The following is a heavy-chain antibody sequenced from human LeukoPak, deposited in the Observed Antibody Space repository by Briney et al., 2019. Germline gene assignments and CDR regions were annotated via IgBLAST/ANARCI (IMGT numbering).Heavy chain of an antibody. D-gene: IGHD4-17*01. CDR1: GFTFSSYW. J-gene: IGHJ4*02. V-gene: IGHV3-74*01. CDR3: ARIGPTVTSLN. CDR2: INTDGSST. Sequence: GGSLSLSCAASGFTFSSYWMHWVRQAPGKGLVWVSRINTDGSSTSYADSVKGRFTISRDNAKDTLYLQMNSLRAEDTAVYYCARIGPTVTSLNWGQGTLVTFSS.